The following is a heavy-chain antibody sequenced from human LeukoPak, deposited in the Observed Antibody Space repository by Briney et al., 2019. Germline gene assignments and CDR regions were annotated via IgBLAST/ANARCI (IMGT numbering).Heavy chain of an antibody. CDR3: ARGTVTMVDY. Sequence: PGGSLRLSCAASGFTVSSNYMSWVRQAPGRGLEWVSAIYSGGSTYYADSVKGRFTISRDNSKNTLFLQVNSLRAGDTAVYYCARGTVTMVDYWGQGTLVTVSS. CDR2: IYSGGST. D-gene: IGHD3-10*01. CDR1: GFTVSSNY. J-gene: IGHJ4*02. V-gene: IGHV3-66*01.